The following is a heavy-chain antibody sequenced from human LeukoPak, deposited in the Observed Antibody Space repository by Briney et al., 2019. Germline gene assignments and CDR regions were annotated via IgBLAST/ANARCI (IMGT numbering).Heavy chain of an antibody. CDR2: INHSGST. J-gene: IGHJ5*02. D-gene: IGHD3-16*02. Sequence: SETLSLTCAVYGGSFSGYYWSWIRQPPGKGLEWIGEINHSGSTHYNPSLKSRDTISVDTSKNQFSLKLSSVTAADTAVYYCARAVLSSDYVWGSYRYSVLRWFDPWGQGTLVTVSS. CDR1: GGSFSGYY. V-gene: IGHV4-34*01. CDR3: ARAVLSSDYVWGSYRYSVLRWFDP.